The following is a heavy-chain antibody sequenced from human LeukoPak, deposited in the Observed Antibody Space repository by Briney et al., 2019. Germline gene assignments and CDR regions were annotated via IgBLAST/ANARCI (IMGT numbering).Heavy chain of an antibody. Sequence: SETLSLTCAVSGYSISSSNWWGWIRQPPGKGLEWIGYIYYSGSTYYNPSLQSRVTISLDTSKNQFSLKLSSVTAADTAVYYCAGHHPRNTVDFWGQGTLVTVSS. CDR1: GYSISSSNW. V-gene: IGHV4-28*01. D-gene: IGHD2-8*02. CDR3: AGHHPRNTVDF. CDR2: IYYSGST. J-gene: IGHJ4*02.